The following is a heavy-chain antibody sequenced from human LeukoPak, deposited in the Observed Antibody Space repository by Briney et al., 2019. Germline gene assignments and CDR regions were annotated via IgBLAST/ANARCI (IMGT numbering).Heavy chain of an antibody. D-gene: IGHD3-3*01. CDR1: GFTFSSYP. CDR3: ARVFEDVPQFDY. Sequence: GGSLRLSCAASGFTFSSYPITWVRQAPGRGPDRVSAISGSGCSTYYADSVKGRFTISRDNSKNTLYLQMNSLRAEDTAVYYCARVFEDVPQFDYWGQGTLVTVSS. J-gene: IGHJ4*02. V-gene: IGHV3-23*01. CDR2: ISGSGCST.